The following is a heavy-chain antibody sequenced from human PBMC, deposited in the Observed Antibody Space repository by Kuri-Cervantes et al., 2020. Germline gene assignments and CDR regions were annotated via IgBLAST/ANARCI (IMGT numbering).Heavy chain of an antibody. Sequence: GSLRLSCTVSGASVSSHYWTWIRQPPGKGLEWIGYVYYGGTTNYNPSLKSRVTISVDTSKNQFSLKLSSVTAADTAIYYCARHYDGRFHWGQGTLVTVSS. CDR2: VYYGGTT. D-gene: IGHD4-23*01. CDR1: GASVSSHY. V-gene: IGHV4-59*08. J-gene: IGHJ4*02. CDR3: ARHYDGRFH.